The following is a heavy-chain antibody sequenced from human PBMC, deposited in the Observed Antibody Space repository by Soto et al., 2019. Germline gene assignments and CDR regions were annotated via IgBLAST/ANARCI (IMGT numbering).Heavy chain of an antibody. CDR2: ISHDGGEK. J-gene: IGHJ2*01. CDR3: AKSRALYGDYSWYFDL. Sequence: QVQLVESGGGVVQPGRSLRLSCTASGFTFSSHAMHWVRQAPGKGLEWVALISHDGGEKNSTESVKGRFTISRDNSKNTLSLQMNSLRPEDTAVYYCAKSRALYGDYSWYFDLWGRGTLVIVSS. V-gene: IGHV3-30*18. D-gene: IGHD4-17*01. CDR1: GFTFSSHA.